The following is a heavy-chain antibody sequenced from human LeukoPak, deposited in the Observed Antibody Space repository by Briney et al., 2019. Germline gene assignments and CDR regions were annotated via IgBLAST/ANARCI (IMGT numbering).Heavy chain of an antibody. CDR2: TSHSGTT. J-gene: IGHJ4*02. CDR3: ARVGRGKEDQGTRTYFDS. CDR1: GDSPSRYH. Sequence: SETLSLTCVVSGDSPSRYHWSWIRQPPGKGLEWIGHTSHSGTTNKNSSLKSRVTITLDTSKKQFSLNLTSVTAADTAVYYCARVGRGKEDQGTRTYFDSWGQGILVTVSS. V-gene: IGHV4-59*08. D-gene: IGHD1-26*01.